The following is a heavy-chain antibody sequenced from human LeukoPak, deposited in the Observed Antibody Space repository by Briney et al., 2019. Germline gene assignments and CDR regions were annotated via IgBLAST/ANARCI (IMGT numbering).Heavy chain of an antibody. CDR2: ISSSSSYI. V-gene: IGHV3-21*04. CDR3: ANTYYYDSSGYYPLGY. J-gene: IGHJ4*02. D-gene: IGHD3-22*01. CDR1: GFTLSSYS. Sequence: PGGSLRLSCAASGFTLSSYSMNWVRQAPGKGLEWVSSISSSSSYIYYADSVKGRFTISRDNSKNTLYLQMNSLRAEDTAVYYCANTYYYDSSGYYPLGYWGQGTLVTVSS.